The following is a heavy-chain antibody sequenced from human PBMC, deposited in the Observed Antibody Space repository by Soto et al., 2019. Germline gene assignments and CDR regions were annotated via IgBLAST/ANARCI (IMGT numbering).Heavy chain of an antibody. CDR3: AKLPAAYYYYYMDV. Sequence: EVQLLESGGGLVQPGGSLRLSCAASGFTFSSYAMGWVRQAPGKGLEWVSAISGSGGSTYYADSVKGRFTISRDNSKNTLYLQMNSLRAEDTAVYYCAKLPAAYYYYYMDVWGKGTTVSVSS. CDR2: ISGSGGST. J-gene: IGHJ6*03. CDR1: GFTFSSYA. V-gene: IGHV3-23*01. D-gene: IGHD2-2*01.